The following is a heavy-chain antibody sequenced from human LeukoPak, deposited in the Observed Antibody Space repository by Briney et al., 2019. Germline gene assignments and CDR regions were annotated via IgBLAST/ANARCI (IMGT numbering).Heavy chain of an antibody. CDR2: ISSSSSYI. V-gene: IGHV3-21*01. CDR3: ARVPGSSGSYYFDY. J-gene: IGHJ4*02. CDR1: GFIFTDAW. D-gene: IGHD3-10*01. Sequence: GGSLRLSCAASGFIFTDAWMSWVRQAPGKGLEWVSSISSSSSYIYYADSVKGRFTISRDNAKNSLYLQMNSLRAEDTAVYYCARVPGSSGSYYFDYWGQGTLVTVSS.